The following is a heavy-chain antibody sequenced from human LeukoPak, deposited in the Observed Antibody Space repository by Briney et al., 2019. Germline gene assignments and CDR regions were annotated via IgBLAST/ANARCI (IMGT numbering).Heavy chain of an antibody. Sequence: GGSLRLSCSASGFTFSSYAMHWVRQAPGKGLERVSAISSDGGNTYYADSVKGRFTISRDNSKSTLYLQMSSLRAEDTAVYYCVKAPSYSSIWYYFDYWGQGTLVTVSS. CDR3: VKAPSYSSIWYYFDY. CDR2: ISSDGGNT. D-gene: IGHD6-13*01. J-gene: IGHJ4*02. V-gene: IGHV3-64D*06. CDR1: GFTFSSYA.